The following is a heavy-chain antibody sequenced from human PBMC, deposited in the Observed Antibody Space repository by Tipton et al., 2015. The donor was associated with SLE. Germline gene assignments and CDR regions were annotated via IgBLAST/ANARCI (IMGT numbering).Heavy chain of an antibody. J-gene: IGHJ3*02. Sequence: TLSLTCTVSGGSISSHYWSWIRQPPGKGLEWIGHIYYSGSTNYNPSLKSRVTISVDTSKNQFSLKLSSVTAADTAVYYCARVPKAAAGLDGAFEIWGQGTMVTVSS. V-gene: IGHV4-59*11. D-gene: IGHD6-13*01. CDR3: ARVPKAAAGLDGAFEI. CDR1: GGSISSHY. CDR2: IYYSGST.